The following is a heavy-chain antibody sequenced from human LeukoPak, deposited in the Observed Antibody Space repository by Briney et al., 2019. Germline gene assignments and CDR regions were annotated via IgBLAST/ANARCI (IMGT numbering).Heavy chain of an antibody. D-gene: IGHD6-13*01. V-gene: IGHV4-59*08. Sequence: PSETLSLTCTVAGGSISSYYGRWIRQPPGKGLEWIGYIYYSGSNNYNPSLKIRVTISVDTSKNQFSLKLSSVPAADTAVYYCARGDLPGYSSSLNIDYWGQGTLVTVSS. CDR3: ARGDLPGYSSSLNIDY. J-gene: IGHJ4*02. CDR1: GGSISSYY. CDR2: IYYSGSN.